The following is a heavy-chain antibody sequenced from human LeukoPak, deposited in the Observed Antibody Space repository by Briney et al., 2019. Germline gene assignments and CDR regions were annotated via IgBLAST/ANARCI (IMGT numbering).Heavy chain of an antibody. D-gene: IGHD2-15*01. CDR1: GGSISSGGYY. V-gene: IGHV4-31*03. CDR3: ARDCSGGSCYGGTWFDH. Sequence: SQTLSLTCTVSGGSISSGGYYWSWIRQHPGKGLEWIGYIYYSGSTYYNPSLKSRVTISVDTSKNQFSLKLSSVTAADTAVYYCARDCSGGSCYGGTWFDHWGQGTLVTVSS. CDR2: IYYSGST. J-gene: IGHJ5*02.